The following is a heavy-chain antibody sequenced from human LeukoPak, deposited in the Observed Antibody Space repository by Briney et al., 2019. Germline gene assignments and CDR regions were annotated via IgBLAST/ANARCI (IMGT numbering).Heavy chain of an antibody. J-gene: IGHJ3*02. CDR1: RFTFSSYS. CDR2: ISSSSSYI. Sequence: PGGSLRLSCAASRFTFSSYSMNWVRQAPGKGLEWVSSISSSSSYIYYADSVKGRFTISRDNAKNSLYLQMNSLRAEDTAVYYCARPDEQQLVRDAFDIWGQGTMVTVSS. V-gene: IGHV3-21*01. D-gene: IGHD6-13*01. CDR3: ARPDEQQLVRDAFDI.